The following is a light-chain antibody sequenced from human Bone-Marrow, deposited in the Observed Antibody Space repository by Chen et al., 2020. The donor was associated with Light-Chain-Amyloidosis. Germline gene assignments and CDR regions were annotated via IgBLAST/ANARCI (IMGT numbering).Light chain of an antibody. CDR2: RDT. J-gene: IGLJ2*01. CDR1: DLPTKY. V-gene: IGLV3-25*03. Sequence: SYELTQPPSASVSPGQTARITCSGDDLPTKYAYWYQQKPGQAPVLVIHRDTERPSGISERFSGSSSGTTATLTISGVRAEDEADYHCQSADSSGTYEVIFGGGTKLTVL. CDR3: QSADSSGTYEVI.